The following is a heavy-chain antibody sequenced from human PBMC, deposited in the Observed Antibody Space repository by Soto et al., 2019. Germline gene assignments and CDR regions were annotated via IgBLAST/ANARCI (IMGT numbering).Heavy chain of an antibody. CDR1: GGSISSYY. Sequence: SETLSLTCTVSGGSISSYYWSWIRQPPGKGLEWIGYIYYSGSTNYNPSLKSRVTISVDTSKNQFSLKLSSVTAADTAVYYCARDHPFEGGVRYFDPHWFDPWGQGTLVTVSS. CDR3: ARDHPFEGGVRYFDPHWFDP. V-gene: IGHV4-59*01. CDR2: IYYSGST. J-gene: IGHJ5*02. D-gene: IGHD3-9*01.